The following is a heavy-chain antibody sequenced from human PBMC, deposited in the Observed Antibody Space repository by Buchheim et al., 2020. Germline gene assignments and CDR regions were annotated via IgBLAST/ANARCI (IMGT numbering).Heavy chain of an antibody. CDR2: IYFSGST. D-gene: IGHD3-22*01. CDR1: GGSITSVDYY. CDR3: ARGLYFYDRGPFDY. V-gene: IGHV4-30-4*01. Sequence: QVQLQESGPGLVKPSQTLSLTCTVSGGSITSVDYYWCWIRQPPGKGLEWLWFIYFSGSTYYNPFLKSRVTISVNTSKTKFSLKLSSVTAAGTAVYYCARGLYFYDRGPFDYWGQETL. J-gene: IGHJ4*02.